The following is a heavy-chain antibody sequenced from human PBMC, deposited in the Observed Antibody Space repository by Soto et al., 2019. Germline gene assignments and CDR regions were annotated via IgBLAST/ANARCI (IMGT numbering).Heavy chain of an antibody. CDR1: GFTFSSYG. J-gene: IGHJ4*02. CDR3: AKDRRRYSSSWYSDY. V-gene: IGHV3-30*18. Sequence: LRLSCAASGFTFSSYGMHWVRQAPGKGLEWVAVISYDGSNKYYADSVKGRFTISRDNSKNTLYLQMNSLRAEDTAVYYCAKDRRRYSSSWYSDYWGQGTLVTVSS. CDR2: ISYDGSNK. D-gene: IGHD6-13*01.